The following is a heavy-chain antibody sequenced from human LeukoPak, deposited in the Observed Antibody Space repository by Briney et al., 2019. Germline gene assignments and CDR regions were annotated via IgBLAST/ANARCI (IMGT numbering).Heavy chain of an antibody. CDR2: ISGSGVTT. V-gene: IGHV3-23*01. D-gene: IGHD4-17*01. CDR3: AYPNYDYGDSRPFDP. CDR1: GFTFSNYA. Sequence: PGGSLRLSCAASGFTFSNYAMSWVRQAPGKGLEWVSDISGSGVTTFYADAVKGRFTISRDNSKNTLYMQMNSLRAEDTAVYYCAYPNYDYGDSRPFDPWGQGTLVTVSS. J-gene: IGHJ5*02.